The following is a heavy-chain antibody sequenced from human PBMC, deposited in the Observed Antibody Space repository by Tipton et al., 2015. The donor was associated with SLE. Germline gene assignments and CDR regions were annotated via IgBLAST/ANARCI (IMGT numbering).Heavy chain of an antibody. V-gene: IGHV4-39*07. Sequence: TLSLTCTVSGGSVSSGTYSWGWVRQPPGKGLECLGSLHYRGTSCNPSLKSRVTISVDTSRNQFSLRLSSVTAADTAVYYCARARIIGTPWHDYWGQGTLVTVSS. CDR2: LHYRGT. J-gene: IGHJ4*02. CDR1: GGSVSSGTYS. CDR3: ARARIIGTPWHDY. D-gene: IGHD1-7*01.